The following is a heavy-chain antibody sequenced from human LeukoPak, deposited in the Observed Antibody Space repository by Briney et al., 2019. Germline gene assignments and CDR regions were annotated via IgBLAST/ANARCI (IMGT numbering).Heavy chain of an antibody. CDR1: GYTFTGYY. V-gene: IGHV1-2*06. CDR2: INPNSGGT. D-gene: IGHD1-26*01. Sequence: ASMKVSCKASGYTFTGYYMHWVRQAPGQGLEWMGRINPNSGGTNYAQKFQGRVTMTRDSSISTAYMELSRLRSDDTAVYYCARDWDDGNWFDPWGQGTLVTVSS. CDR3: ARDWDDGNWFDP. J-gene: IGHJ5*02.